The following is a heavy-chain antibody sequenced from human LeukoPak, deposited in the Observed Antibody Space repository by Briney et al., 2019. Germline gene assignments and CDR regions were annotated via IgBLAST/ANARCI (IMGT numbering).Heavy chain of an antibody. J-gene: IGHJ3*02. CDR3: ARSGSRGRSYDDAFDI. D-gene: IGHD3-16*01. Sequence: WASVKASCKASGYTFIDYNIHWVRQAPGQGLEWLGWINPNSGGTNYAQKVQGRVNLIRETSINTAYMELSRLTSDDTAWYYCARSGSRGRSYDDAFDIWGQGTMATVSS. CDR1: GYTFIDYN. V-gene: IGHV1-2*02. CDR2: INPNSGGT.